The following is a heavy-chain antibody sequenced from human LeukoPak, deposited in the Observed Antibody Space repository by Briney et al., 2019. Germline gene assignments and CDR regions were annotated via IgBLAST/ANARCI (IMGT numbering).Heavy chain of an antibody. CDR2: IWYDGTNK. D-gene: IGHD3-10*01. J-gene: IGHJ4*02. Sequence: RSLRLSCAASGFTFRSYGMHWVRQAPGKGLEWVAIIWYDGTNKYYADSVKGRFTISRDNSKNTLYLQMNSLRVEDTAVYYCASGRMVRGVTISYYFDYWGQGTLVTVPS. V-gene: IGHV3-33*01. CDR1: GFTFRSYG. CDR3: ASGRMVRGVTISYYFDY.